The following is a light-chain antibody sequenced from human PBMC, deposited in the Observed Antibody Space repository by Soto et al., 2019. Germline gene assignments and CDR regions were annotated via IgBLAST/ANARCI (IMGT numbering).Light chain of an antibody. CDR1: QSISSW. CDR3: QQYNSSRA. J-gene: IGKJ1*01. V-gene: IGKV1-5*03. Sequence: DIQMTQSPSTLSASVGDRVTITCRASQSISSWLAWYQQKPGKAPKLLIYKASSLESGVPSRFSGSGSGTEFTLTISSLQPDDFATYYCQQYNSSRAFGQGTKV. CDR2: KAS.